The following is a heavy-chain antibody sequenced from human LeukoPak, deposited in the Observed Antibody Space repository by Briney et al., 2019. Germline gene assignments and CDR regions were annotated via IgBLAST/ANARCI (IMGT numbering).Heavy chain of an antibody. CDR1: GYDFSNYW. D-gene: IGHD3-22*01. J-gene: IGHJ6*02. Sequence: GESLKISCKGSGYDFSNYWIGWVRQMPGKGLEWMGIVHPGGSDTRYSPSFQGQVTISADKSISTAYLQWSSLKASDTAMYYCARQDSSGYYEYYYGMDVWGQGTTVTVSS. V-gene: IGHV5-51*01. CDR2: VHPGGSDT. CDR3: ARQDSSGYYEYYYGMDV.